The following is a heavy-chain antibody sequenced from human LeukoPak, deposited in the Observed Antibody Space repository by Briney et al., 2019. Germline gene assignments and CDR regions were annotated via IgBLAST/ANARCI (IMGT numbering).Heavy chain of an antibody. CDR1: GGSISSGSYY. CDR3: ARESPNYFCDY. Sequence: SQTLSLTCTVSGGSISSGSYYWSGIRQPTGKGLEWIGRFYTSENTKYNPSLKSRVTISVDTSKNQFSLNLNSVTAADTAVYYCARESPNYFCDYWGQGTLVTVSS. V-gene: IGHV4-61*02. CDR2: FYTSENT. J-gene: IGHJ4*02.